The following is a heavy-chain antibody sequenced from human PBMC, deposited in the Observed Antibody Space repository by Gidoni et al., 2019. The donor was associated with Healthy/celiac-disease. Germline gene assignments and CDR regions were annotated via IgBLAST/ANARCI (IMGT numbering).Heavy chain of an antibody. V-gene: IGHV3-23*01. CDR1: AFTFSSYG. D-gene: IGHD3-10*01. CDR3: AKEGSYGSGSYFDY. J-gene: IGHJ4*02. CDR2: ISGSGGST. Sequence: EVQLLESGGGVVQPGGSLRLPCAASAFTFSSYGMSWGRQAPGKGLEWVSAISGSGGSTYYADTVKGRFTISRDNSKNTLYLQMNSLRAEDTAVYYCAKEGSYGSGSYFDYWGQGTLVTVSS.